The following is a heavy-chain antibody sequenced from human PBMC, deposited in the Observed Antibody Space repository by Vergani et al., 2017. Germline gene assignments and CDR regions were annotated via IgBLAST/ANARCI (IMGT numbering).Heavy chain of an antibody. CDR2: INHSGST. CDR1: GGSFSGYY. J-gene: IGHJ3*02. D-gene: IGHD5-18*01. V-gene: IGHV4-34*01. Sequence: QVQLQQWGAGLLKPSETLSLTCAVYGGSFSGYYWSWIRQPPGKGLEWIGEINHSGSTNYNPSLKSRVTISVDTSKNQFSLKLSSVTTADPAVYYCATLSWIQLWLAAFDIWGQGTMVTVSS. CDR3: ATLSWIQLWLAAFDI.